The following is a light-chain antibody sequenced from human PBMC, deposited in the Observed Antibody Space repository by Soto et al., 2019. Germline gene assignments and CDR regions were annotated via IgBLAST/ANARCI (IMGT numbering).Light chain of an antibody. CDR1: QSVMKF. V-gene: IGKV1-39*01. Sequence: DIQMTQSPSSLSAVVGDRVTITCRASQSVMKFLNWYQHKPGKAPKLLIYAASSLQSGVPSRFNGSGFATDFTLVISSFQAEDFATYYCQQTYRTPHTFGQGTKVEIK. CDR2: AAS. J-gene: IGKJ1*01. CDR3: QQTYRTPHT.